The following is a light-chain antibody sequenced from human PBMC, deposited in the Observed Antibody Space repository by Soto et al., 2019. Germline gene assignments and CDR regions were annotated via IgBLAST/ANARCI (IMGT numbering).Light chain of an antibody. CDR3: AAWDVSLVV. CDR1: SSNIGTNT. CDR2: SDN. J-gene: IGLJ2*01. Sequence: QAVVTQPPSASGTPGQRVTISCSGSSSNIGTNTVIWNQQLPGAAPKLLIYSDNQRPSGVPDRFSGSKSGTSASLAISGLQSEDEADYYCAAWDVSLVVFGGGTKVTVL. V-gene: IGLV1-44*01.